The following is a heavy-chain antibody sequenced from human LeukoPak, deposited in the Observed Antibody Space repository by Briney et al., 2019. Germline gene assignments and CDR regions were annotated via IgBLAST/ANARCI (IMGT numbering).Heavy chain of an antibody. J-gene: IGHJ4*02. Sequence: GGSLRLSCAASGFSFDGYAMQWVRQAPGKGLEWVSGISWNSGNIDYADSVKGRFTISRDNAKKSLYLQMNSLRAEDTALYYCARAAGHTYYFDYWGQGALVTVSS. CDR2: ISWNSGNI. CDR1: GFSFDGYA. CDR3: ARAAGHTYYFDY. V-gene: IGHV3-9*01.